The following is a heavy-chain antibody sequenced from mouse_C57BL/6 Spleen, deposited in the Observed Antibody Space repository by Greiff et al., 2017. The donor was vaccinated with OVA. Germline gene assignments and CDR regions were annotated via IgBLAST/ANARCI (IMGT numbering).Heavy chain of an antibody. Sequence: VQVVESGAELARPGASVKLSCKASGYTFTSYGISWVKQRTGQGLEWIGEIYPRSGNTYYNEKFKGKATLTADKSSSTAYMELRSLTSEDSAVYFCARSGSNYYFDYWGQGTTLTVSS. CDR2: IYPRSGNT. D-gene: IGHD2-5*01. CDR3: ARSGSNYYFDY. CDR1: GYTFTSYG. J-gene: IGHJ2*01. V-gene: IGHV1-81*01.